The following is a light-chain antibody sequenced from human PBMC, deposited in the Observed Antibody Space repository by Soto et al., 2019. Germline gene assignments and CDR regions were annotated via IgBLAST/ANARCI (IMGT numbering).Light chain of an antibody. CDR1: SSDVGGYNY. CDR2: DVS. CDR3: SSYTTSNTRQIV. J-gene: IGLJ1*01. Sequence: QSALTQPASVSGSPGQSITISCTATSSDVGGYNYVSWYQHHPGKAPKLMIYDVSNRPSGVSNRFSGSKSGNTASLTISGLQPEDEADYYCSSYTTSNTRQIVFGTGTKVTVL. V-gene: IGLV2-14*03.